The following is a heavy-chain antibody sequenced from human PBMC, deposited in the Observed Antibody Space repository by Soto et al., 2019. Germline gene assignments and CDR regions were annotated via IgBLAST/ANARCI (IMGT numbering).Heavy chain of an antibody. V-gene: IGHV4-30-4*01. J-gene: IGHJ4*02. D-gene: IGHD2-21*02. CDR2: IYYSGST. CDR1: GGSISSGDYY. CDR3: ARKTVLTALDY. Sequence: QVHLQESGPGLVKPSQTLSLTCTVSGGSISSGDYYWSWIRQPPGKGLEWIGYIYYSGSTNYNPSLKRRVTISVDTSKNQFSLKLSSVTAADTAVYYCARKTVLTALDYWGQGTLVTVSS.